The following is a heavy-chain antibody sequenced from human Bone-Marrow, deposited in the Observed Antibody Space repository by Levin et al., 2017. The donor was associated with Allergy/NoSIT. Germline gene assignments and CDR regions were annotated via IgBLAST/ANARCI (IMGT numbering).Heavy chain of an antibody. Sequence: RSGGSLRLSCATSGFTFRSHGIHWVRQAPGKGLEWVTVISYDGSFQYYGDSLKGRVTTSRDNSKDTVYLQIDSLRPEDTAVYFCARDQFSGAAGTFFGIDFWGQGTLVTVSS. J-gene: IGHJ4*02. V-gene: IGHV3-30*03. CDR1: GFTFRSHG. D-gene: IGHD6-13*01. CDR2: ISYDGSFQ. CDR3: ARDQFSGAAGTFFGIDF.